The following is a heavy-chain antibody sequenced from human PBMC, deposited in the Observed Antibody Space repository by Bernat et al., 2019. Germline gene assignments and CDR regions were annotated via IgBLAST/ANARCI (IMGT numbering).Heavy chain of an antibody. CDR1: GFTFSSYW. CDR3: ALTTVAPGRFDY. D-gene: IGHD4-23*01. J-gene: IGHJ4*02. V-gene: IGHV3-74*01. Sequence: EVQLVESGGGLVQPGGSLRLSCAASGFTFSSYWMHWVRQAPGKGLVWVSRINSDGSSTSYADSVKGRFTISRDNAKNTLYLQMNRLRAEDTAVYYCALTTVAPGRFDYWGQGTLVTVSS. CDR2: INSDGSST.